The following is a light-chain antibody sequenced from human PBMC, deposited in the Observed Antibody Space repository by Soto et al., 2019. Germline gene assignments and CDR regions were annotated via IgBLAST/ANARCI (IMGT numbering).Light chain of an antibody. J-gene: IGKJ4*01. CDR3: QQSYRTPLT. Sequence: DIQMTQSPSTLSGSVGDRVTITCRASQTISSWLAWYQQKPGKAPKLLIYKASTLKSGAPSRFSGSGSGTDFTLSISSLQPEDFATYYCQQSYRTPLTFGGGTKVDIK. CDR2: KAS. CDR1: QTISSW. V-gene: IGKV1-5*03.